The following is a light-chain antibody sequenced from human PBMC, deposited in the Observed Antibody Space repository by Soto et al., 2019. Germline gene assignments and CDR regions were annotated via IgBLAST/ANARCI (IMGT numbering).Light chain of an antibody. CDR2: DVS. J-gene: IGLJ3*02. Sequence: QSALTQPRSVSGSPGQSVAISCTGASSDVGGYNFVSWYQHHPGKAPKVMIYDVSKRPSGVPDRFSGSKSGNTASLTISGLQPEDEADYYCCSYAGTYTWVFGGGTKLTV. V-gene: IGLV2-11*01. CDR1: SSDVGGYNF. CDR3: CSYAGTYTWV.